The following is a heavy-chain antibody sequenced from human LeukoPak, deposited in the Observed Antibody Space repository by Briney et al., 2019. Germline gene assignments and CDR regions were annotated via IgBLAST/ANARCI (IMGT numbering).Heavy chain of an antibody. CDR1: GGTFSSYA. D-gene: IGHD3-22*01. V-gene: IGHV1-69*01. Sequence: ASVKVSCKASGGTFSSYAISWVRQAPGQGLEWMGGIIPIFGTANYAQKVQGRVTITADESTSTAYMELSSLRSEDTAVYYCARSPIRYYDSSGYYPDWGQGTTVTVSS. CDR3: ARSPIRYYDSSGYYPD. J-gene: IGHJ6*02. CDR2: IIPIFGTA.